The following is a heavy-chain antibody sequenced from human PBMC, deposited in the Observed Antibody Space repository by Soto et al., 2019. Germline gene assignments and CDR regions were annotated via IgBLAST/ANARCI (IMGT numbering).Heavy chain of an antibody. Sequence: EVQLVESGGGLVQPGGSLRLSCAASGFTFRDYWMSWLRQAPGSGLEWVANINQDESQKYYVDSGKGRFTISRDNAKNSLYLQMNSLRAEDTAVYYCATSATARGGIDYWGQGTLVTVSS. D-gene: IGHD2-21*02. V-gene: IGHV3-7*01. CDR3: ATSATARGGIDY. J-gene: IGHJ4*02. CDR2: INQDESQK. CDR1: GFTFRDYW.